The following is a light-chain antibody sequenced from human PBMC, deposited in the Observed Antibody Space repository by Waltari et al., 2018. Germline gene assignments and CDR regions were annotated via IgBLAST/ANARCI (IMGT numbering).Light chain of an antibody. CDR1: SSDIGNYNL. CDR2: EAS. V-gene: IGLV2-23*01. CDR3: ASYAGSPWV. Sequence: QSALTQPASVSGSPGQSLTISCTGTSSDIGNYNLVAWYQQHPGKVPKLMMYEASKLPSWLSERFPGSKSGNTASRTIAVLQADDEADYYCASYAGSPWVFGGGTKVTVL. J-gene: IGLJ3*02.